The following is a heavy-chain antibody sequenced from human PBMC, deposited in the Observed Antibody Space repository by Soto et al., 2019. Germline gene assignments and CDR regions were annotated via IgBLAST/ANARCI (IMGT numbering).Heavy chain of an antibody. J-gene: IGHJ4*02. CDR3: ARVPGDNYDFWSGYLKPFDY. D-gene: IGHD3-3*01. CDR1: GFTFSSYS. Sequence: VQLVESGGGLVKPGGSLRLSCAASGFTFSSYSMNWVRQAPGKGLEWVSSISSSSSYIYYADSVKGRFTISRDNAKNSLYLQMNSLRAEDTAVYYCARVPGDNYDFWSGYLKPFDYWGQGTLVTVSS. V-gene: IGHV3-21*01. CDR2: ISSSSSYI.